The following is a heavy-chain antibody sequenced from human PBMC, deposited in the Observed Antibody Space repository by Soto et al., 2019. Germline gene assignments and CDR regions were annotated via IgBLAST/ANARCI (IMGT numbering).Heavy chain of an antibody. V-gene: IGHV4-39*01. J-gene: IGHJ3*02. CDR3: ARHVNPWAQGAFDI. CDR2: IYYSGST. D-gene: IGHD7-27*01. Sequence: QLQLQESGPGLVKPSETLSLTCTVSSGSISSSSYYWGWIRQPPGKGLEWIGSIYYSGSTYYNPSLKSRVTISVDTSKNQFSLKLSSVTAADTAVYYCARHVNPWAQGAFDIWGQGTMVTVSS. CDR1: SGSISSSSYY.